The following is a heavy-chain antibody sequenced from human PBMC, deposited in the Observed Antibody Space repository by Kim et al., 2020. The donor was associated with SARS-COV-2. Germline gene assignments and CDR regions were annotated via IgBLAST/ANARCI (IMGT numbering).Heavy chain of an antibody. CDR1: GGSFSGYY. D-gene: IGHD3-10*02. CDR2: INHSGST. CDR3: ASPSVTSMVGAFDI. V-gene: IGHV4-34*01. J-gene: IGHJ3*02. Sequence: SQTLSLTCAVYGGSFSGYYWSWIRQPPGKGLEWIGEINHSGSTNYNPSLKSRVTISVDTSKNQFSLKLSSVTAADTAVYYCASPSVTSMVGAFDIWGQGT.